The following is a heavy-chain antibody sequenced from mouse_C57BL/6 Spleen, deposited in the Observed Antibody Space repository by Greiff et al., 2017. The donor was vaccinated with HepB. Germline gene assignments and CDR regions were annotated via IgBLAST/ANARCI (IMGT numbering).Heavy chain of an antibody. V-gene: IGHV1-82*01. J-gene: IGHJ3*01. CDR1: GYAFSSSW. CDR3: ARGGPAY. CDR2: IYPGDGDT. Sequence: VKLMESGPELVKPGASVKISCKASGYAFSSSWMNWVKQRPGKGLEWIGRIYPGDGDTNYNGKFKGKATLTADKSSSTAYMQLSSLTSEDSAVYFCARGGPAYWGQGTLVTVSA.